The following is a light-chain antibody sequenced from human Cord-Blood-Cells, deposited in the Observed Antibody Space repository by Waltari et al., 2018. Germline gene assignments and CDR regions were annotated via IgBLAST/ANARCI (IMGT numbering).Light chain of an antibody. Sequence: SYVLTQPRSVSVAPGKTARIACGGNNIGSKSVPWDQQKPGQAPVLVIYYDSDRPSGIPERFSGSNSGKTATLTISRVEAGDEADYYCQVWDSSSDHVVFGGRTKLTVL. CDR3: QVWDSSSDHVV. J-gene: IGLJ2*01. CDR2: YDS. CDR1: NIGSKS. V-gene: IGLV3-21*04.